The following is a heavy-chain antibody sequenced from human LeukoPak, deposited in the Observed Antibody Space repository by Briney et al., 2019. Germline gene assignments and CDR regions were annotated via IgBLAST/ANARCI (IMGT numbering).Heavy chain of an antibody. D-gene: IGHD3-9*01. CDR2: IDPSDSYT. J-gene: IGHJ5*02. CDR3: ARHVNYDILTGYFDVGWFDP. V-gene: IGHV5-10-1*01. CDR1: GYSFTSYW. Sequence: GESLKISCKGSGYSFTSYWISWVRQMPGKGLEWMGRIDPSDSYTNYSPSFQGHVTISADKSISTAYLQWSSLKASDTAMYYCARHVNYDILTGYFDVGWFDPWGQGTLVTVSS.